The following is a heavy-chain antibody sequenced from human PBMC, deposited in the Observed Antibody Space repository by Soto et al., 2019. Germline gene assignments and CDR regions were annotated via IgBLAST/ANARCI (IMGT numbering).Heavy chain of an antibody. CDR3: ARGSWDDVSGHYYMDV. D-gene: IGHD5-12*01. V-gene: IGHV6-1*01. CDR1: GDSVSSNSAG. J-gene: IGHJ6*03. Sequence: QVQLQLSGPGLMEPSQTLSLTCAISGDSVSSNSAGWNWVRQTPSRVLEWLGRTYYKSKWFNNYAVSVKSRITINPDTSQNQFSLHLDSVTPDDTAVYFCARGSWDDVSGHYYMDVWGKGTTVTVSS. CDR2: TYYKSKWFN.